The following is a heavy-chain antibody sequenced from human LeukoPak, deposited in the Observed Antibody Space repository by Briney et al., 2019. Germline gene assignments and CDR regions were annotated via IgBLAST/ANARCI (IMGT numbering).Heavy chain of an antibody. J-gene: IGHJ4*02. CDR1: GYTFSSHD. Sequence: ASVKVSCKASGYTFSSHDINWVRQATGQGLEWMGWMNPNSGNTGYAQKFQGRVTMTRDTSISTAYMELSSLRSEDTAVYYCARRYSGVMQGYFDYWGQGTLVAVSS. CDR3: ARRYSGVMQGYFDY. V-gene: IGHV1-8*01. D-gene: IGHD5-12*01. CDR2: MNPNSGNT.